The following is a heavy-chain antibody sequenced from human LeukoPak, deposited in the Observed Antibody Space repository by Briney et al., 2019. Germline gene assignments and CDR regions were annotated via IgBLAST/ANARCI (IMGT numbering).Heavy chain of an antibody. CDR2: ITSSSSYI. CDR3: AKGISSIAAGCHY. J-gene: IGHJ4*02. D-gene: IGHD6-6*01. CDR1: GFTFSNYA. Sequence: GGSLRLSCAASGFTFSNYAINWVRQAPGKGLEWVSSITSSSSYIYYADSVKGRFTISRDNSKNTLYLQMNSLRAEDTAVYYCAKGISSIAAGCHYWGQGTLVTVSS. V-gene: IGHV3-21*04.